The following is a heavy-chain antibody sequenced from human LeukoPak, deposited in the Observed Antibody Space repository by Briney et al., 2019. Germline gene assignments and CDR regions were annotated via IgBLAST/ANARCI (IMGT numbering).Heavy chain of an antibody. CDR1: GFTFSNYW. Sequence: GGSLRLSCAASGFTFSNYWMHWVRQAPGKGLEWVSRINSDGSNKTYADSVRGRFTISRDNAKNTLYLQMSSLRVGDTAVYYCARSDYGNNYWGQGILVTVSS. CDR3: ARSDYGNNY. CDR2: INSDGSNK. D-gene: IGHD4-11*01. V-gene: IGHV3-74*01. J-gene: IGHJ4*02.